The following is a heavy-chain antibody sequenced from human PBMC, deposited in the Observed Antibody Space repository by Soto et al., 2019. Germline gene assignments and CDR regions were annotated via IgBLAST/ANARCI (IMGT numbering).Heavy chain of an antibody. CDR3: ARDLGRTAAGYYYYDAMDV. CDR1: GFTFGDFW. CDR2: IKEDGSEK. D-gene: IGHD2-2*01. V-gene: IGHV3-7*01. J-gene: IGHJ6*02. Sequence: EVQLVESGGGLVQPGGSLTLSCAASGFTFGDFWMNWVRQAPGKGLEWVANIKEDGSEKYFLDSVKGRFTISRDNAKNSLYLQINSLSAEDTGVYYCARDLGRTAAGYYYYDAMDVWGQGTKVTVSS.